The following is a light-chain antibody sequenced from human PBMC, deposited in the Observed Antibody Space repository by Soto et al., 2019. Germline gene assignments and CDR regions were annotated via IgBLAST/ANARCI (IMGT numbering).Light chain of an antibody. V-gene: IGLV2-11*01. Sequence: QSALTQPRSVSGSPGQSVTISCTGISSDVGGYNYVSWYQQHPGKAPKLMIYDVSKRPSGVPDRFSGSKSGNTASLTISGLQAEDEADYYCCSYAGSCSQVVFGGGTKLTVL. J-gene: IGLJ2*01. CDR3: CSYAGSCSQVV. CDR1: SSDVGGYNY. CDR2: DVS.